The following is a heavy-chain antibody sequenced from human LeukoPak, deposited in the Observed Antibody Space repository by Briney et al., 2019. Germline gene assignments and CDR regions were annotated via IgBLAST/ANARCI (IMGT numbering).Heavy chain of an antibody. D-gene: IGHD2-2*01. Sequence: GGSLRLSCAASGFTFSSYRMNWVRQAPGKGLEWVSYISSSSSTIYYVDSVKGRFTISRDNAKNSLYLQVNSLRAEDTAVYYCARENQGYCSSTSCSYFDSWGHGTLVTVSS. CDR2: ISSSSSTI. V-gene: IGHV3-48*01. CDR3: ARENQGYCSSTSCSYFDS. J-gene: IGHJ4*01. CDR1: GFTFSSYR.